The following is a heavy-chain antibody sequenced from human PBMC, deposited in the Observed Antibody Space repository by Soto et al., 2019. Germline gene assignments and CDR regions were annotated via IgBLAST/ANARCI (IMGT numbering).Heavy chain of an antibody. CDR3: ARSVGELLPYYYYGMDV. D-gene: IGHD1-26*01. CDR2: IYPGDSDT. J-gene: IGHJ6*02. CDR1: GYSFTSYW. Sequence: PGESLKISCKGSGYSFTSYWIGWVRQMPGKGLEWMGIIYPGDSDTRCSPSFQGQVTISADKSISTAYLQWSSLKASDTAMYYCARSVGELLPYYYYGMDVWGQGTTVTVSS. V-gene: IGHV5-51*01.